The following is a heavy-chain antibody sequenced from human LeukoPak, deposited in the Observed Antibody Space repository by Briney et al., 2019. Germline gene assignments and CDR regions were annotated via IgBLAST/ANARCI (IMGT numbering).Heavy chain of an antibody. CDR1: GLSFNTYA. D-gene: IGHD2-2*01. Sequence: GGSLRLSCAASGLSFNTYAMSWVRQAPGKGLEWVSTISGRGDSPYYADSVKGRFSISRDNSKNTLFLHMNSLRAEDTAVYYCAKQDRIVVVPAAIDYWGQGTLVTVSS. V-gene: IGHV3-23*01. J-gene: IGHJ4*02. CDR2: ISGRGDSP. CDR3: AKQDRIVVVPAAIDY.